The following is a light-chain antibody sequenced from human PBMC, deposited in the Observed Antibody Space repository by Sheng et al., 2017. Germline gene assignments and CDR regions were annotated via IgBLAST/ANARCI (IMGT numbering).Light chain of an antibody. J-gene: IGKJ1*01. CDR3: QQYYSTPPA. CDR2: WAS. V-gene: IGKV4-1*01. Sequence: DIVMTQSPDSLAVSLGERATINCKSSQSVLXSSNNKNYLAWYQQKPGQPPKLLIYWASTRESGVPDRFSGSGSGTDFTLTISSLQAEDVAVYYCQQYYSTPPAFGQGTKVEIK. CDR1: QSVLXSSNNKNY.